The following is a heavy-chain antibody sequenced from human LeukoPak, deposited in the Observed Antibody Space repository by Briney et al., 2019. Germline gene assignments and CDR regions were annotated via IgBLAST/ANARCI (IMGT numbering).Heavy chain of an antibody. V-gene: IGHV6-1*01. CDR2: TYYRSKWYN. J-gene: IGHJ5*02. D-gene: IGHD1-7*01. CDR3: ARDGATWNYRSGYNWFDP. Sequence: SQTLSLTCAISGDSVSSNSAAWNWIRQSPSRGLEWLGRTYYRSKWYNDYAVSVKSRITINPDTSKNQFSLQLNSVTPEDTAVYYCARDGATWNYRSGYNWFDPWGQGTLVTVSS. CDR1: GDSVSSNSAA.